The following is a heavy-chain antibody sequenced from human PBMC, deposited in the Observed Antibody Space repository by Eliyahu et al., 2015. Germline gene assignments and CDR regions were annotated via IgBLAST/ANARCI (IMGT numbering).Heavy chain of an antibody. V-gene: IGHV3-21*01. D-gene: IGHD2-2*02. Sequence: EVQLVESGGGLVKPGGSLRLSCAASGFXFSRFSLSWVRQAPGKGAEGVSYISSSXSXIYYADSVKGRFTVSRDNAKNSLFLQMNNLTAEDTALYYCARAEDFIPSDLDYWGQGTLVTVSS. CDR1: GFXFSRFS. CDR2: ISSSXSXI. J-gene: IGHJ4*02. CDR3: ARAEDFIPSDLDY.